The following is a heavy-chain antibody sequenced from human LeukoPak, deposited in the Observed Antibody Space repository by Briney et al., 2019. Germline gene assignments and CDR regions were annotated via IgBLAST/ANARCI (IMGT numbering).Heavy chain of an antibody. CDR2: IRYDGSNK. Sequence: PGGSLRLSCAASGFTFSSYGMQWVRQAPGKGLEWLAFIRYDGSNKYYADAVKGRFTISRDTSKNTLYLQMNSLRPEDTAVYYCAKDYDRYCSNGVCLSPREWGQGTLVTVSS. D-gene: IGHD2-8*01. CDR1: GFTFSSYG. J-gene: IGHJ4*02. CDR3: AKDYDRYCSNGVCLSPRE. V-gene: IGHV3-30*02.